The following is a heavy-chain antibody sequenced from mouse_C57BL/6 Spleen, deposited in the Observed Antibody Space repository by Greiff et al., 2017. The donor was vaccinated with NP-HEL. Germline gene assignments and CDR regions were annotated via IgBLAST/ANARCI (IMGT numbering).Heavy chain of an antibody. CDR1: GYTFTSYW. CDR2: IDPSDSET. CDR3: ARDYYGSSYNWYFDV. J-gene: IGHJ1*03. D-gene: IGHD1-1*01. Sequence: QVQLKESGAELVRPRSSVKLSCKASGYTFTSYWMHWVKQRPIQGLEWIGNIDPSDSETHYNQKFKEKATLTVDKSSSTAYMQLSSLTSEDSAVYYCARDYYGSSYNWYFDVWGTGTTVTVSS. V-gene: IGHV1-52*01.